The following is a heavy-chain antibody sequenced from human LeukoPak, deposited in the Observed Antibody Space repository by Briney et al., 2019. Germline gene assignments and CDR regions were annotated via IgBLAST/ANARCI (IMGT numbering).Heavy chain of an antibody. D-gene: IGHD2-15*01. CDR1: GFTFSSYS. Sequence: GGSLRLSCAASGFTFSSYSMNWVRQAPGRGLEWVSYISSSSGTIYYIDAVKGRFTISRDNAKNSLYLQMDSLRDEDTAVHYCARYCSGGYCYSPFSFDYWGQGTLVTVSS. V-gene: IGHV3-48*02. CDR3: ARYCSGGYCYSPFSFDY. CDR2: ISSSSGTI. J-gene: IGHJ4*02.